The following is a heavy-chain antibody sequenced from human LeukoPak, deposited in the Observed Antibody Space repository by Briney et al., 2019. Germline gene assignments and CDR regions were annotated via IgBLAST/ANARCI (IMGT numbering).Heavy chain of an antibody. J-gene: IGHJ5*02. CDR2: INSYNGNT. CDR3: ARGLRNWFDP. CDR1: DYTFSNYG. Sequence: ASVTVSCKASDYTFSNYGINWVRQAPGQGLEWMGWINSYNGNTNYAQKFQGRLTMTTDTSTSTAYMELRSLRSDDTAAYYCARGLRNWFDPWGQGTLVTVSS. V-gene: IGHV1-18*01.